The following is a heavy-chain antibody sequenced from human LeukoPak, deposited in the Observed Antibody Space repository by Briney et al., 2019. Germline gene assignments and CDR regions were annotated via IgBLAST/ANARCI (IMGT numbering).Heavy chain of an antibody. J-gene: IGHJ6*02. CDR2: IDYSGST. V-gene: IGHV4-59*01. CDR1: GGSISTYY. Sequence: PSETLSLTCTVSGGSISTYYWSWIRQPPGKGLEWIGNIDYSGSTNYNPSLRGRVTISEDTSKNQFSLKLTSVIAADTAVYYCARDRPLYGMDVWGQGTTVTVSS. D-gene: IGHD6-6*01. CDR3: ARDRPLYGMDV.